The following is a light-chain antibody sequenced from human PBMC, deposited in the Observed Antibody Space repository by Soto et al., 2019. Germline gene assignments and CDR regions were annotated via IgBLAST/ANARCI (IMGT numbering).Light chain of an antibody. CDR3: QVWDTSTAL. CDR2: NDN. V-gene: IGLV3-9*01. Sequence: SYELTQPLSVSVALGQTARITCGGSNIGSKNVHWYQQKPGQAPVLVIYNDNSRPSGIPERVAGSNSGSTATLTISRAQDGDEADYYCQVWDTSTALIGGGTKLTVL. J-gene: IGLJ2*01. CDR1: NIGSKN.